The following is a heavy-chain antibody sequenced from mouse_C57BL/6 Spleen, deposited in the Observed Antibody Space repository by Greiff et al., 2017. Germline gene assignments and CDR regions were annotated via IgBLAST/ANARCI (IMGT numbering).Heavy chain of an antibody. D-gene: IGHD1-1*01. CDR3: ARYGSSHWYFAV. CDR2: INPSSGYT. CDR1: GYTFTSYT. V-gene: IGHV1-4*01. J-gene: IGHJ1*03. Sequence: QVQLKQSGAELARPGASVKMSCKASGYTFTSYTMHWVKQRPGQGLEWIGYINPSSGYTKYNQKFKDKATLTADKSSSTAYMQLSSLTSEDSAVYYCARYGSSHWYFAVWGTGTTVTVSS.